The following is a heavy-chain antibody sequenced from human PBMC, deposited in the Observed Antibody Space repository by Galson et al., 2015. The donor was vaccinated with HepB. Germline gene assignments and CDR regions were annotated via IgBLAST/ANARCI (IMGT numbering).Heavy chain of an antibody. V-gene: IGHV3-49*04. Sequence: SLRLSCAASGFTFGDYAMSWVRQAPGKGLEWVGFIRSKAYGGTTEYAASVKGRFTISRDDSKSIAYLQMDSLKTEDTAVYYCTRFTTPYSSGWSLYWGQGTLVTVSS. CDR1: GFTFGDYA. CDR3: TRFTTPYSSGWSLY. CDR2: IRSKAYGGTT. D-gene: IGHD6-19*01. J-gene: IGHJ4*02.